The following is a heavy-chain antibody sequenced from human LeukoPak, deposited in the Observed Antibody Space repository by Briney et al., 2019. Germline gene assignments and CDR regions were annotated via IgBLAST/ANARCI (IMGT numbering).Heavy chain of an antibody. J-gene: IGHJ6*02. CDR3: ARDYHEQWLANYYYYGMDV. CDR2: INPNSGGT. Sequence: ASVKVSCKASGYTFTSYGISWVRQAPGQGLEWMGWINPNSGGTNYAQKFQGRVTMTRDTSISTAYMELSRLRSDDTAVYYCARDYHEQWLANYYYYGMDVWGQGTTVTVSS. D-gene: IGHD6-19*01. V-gene: IGHV1-2*02. CDR1: GYTFTSYG.